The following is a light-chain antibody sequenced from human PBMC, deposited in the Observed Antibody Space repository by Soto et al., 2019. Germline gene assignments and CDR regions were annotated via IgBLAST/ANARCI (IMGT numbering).Light chain of an antibody. CDR1: SSNIGSKT. V-gene: IGLV1-44*01. CDR3: SSWDGSLSGWF. J-gene: IGLJ2*01. Sequence: QAVVTQPPSASGTPGQTVTISCSGNSSNIGSKTVNWYQQLQGTAPKLVIYSNNRRPSGVPDRFSGSKSGTSASLAISGLQSEDDAEYYCSSWDGSLSGWFFGGGTKLTVL. CDR2: SNN.